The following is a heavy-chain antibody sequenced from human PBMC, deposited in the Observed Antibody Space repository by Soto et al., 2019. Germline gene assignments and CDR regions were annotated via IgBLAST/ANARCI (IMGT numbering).Heavy chain of an antibody. Sequence: GGSLRLSCAASGFTVSSNYMSWVRQAPGKGLERVSVIYSGGSTYYADSVKGRFTISRDNSKNTLYLQMNSLRAEDTAVYYCARLGDSGWSFDYWGQGTLVTVSS. J-gene: IGHJ4*02. V-gene: IGHV3-53*01. CDR1: GFTVSSNY. CDR3: ARLGDSGWSFDY. CDR2: IYSGGST. D-gene: IGHD6-19*01.